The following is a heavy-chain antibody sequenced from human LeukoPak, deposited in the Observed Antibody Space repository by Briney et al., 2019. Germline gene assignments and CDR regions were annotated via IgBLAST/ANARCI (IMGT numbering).Heavy chain of an antibody. V-gene: IGHV4-38-2*02. CDR3: ARVLPYYDSSGYTLDY. CDR2: IYHSGST. D-gene: IGHD3-22*01. J-gene: IGHJ4*02. CDR1: GYSISSGYY. Sequence: PSETLSLTCTVSGYSISSGYYWGWIRQPPGKGLEWIGSIYHSGSTNYNPSLKSRVTISVDTSKNQFSLKLSSVTAADTAVYYCARVLPYYDSSGYTLDYWGQGTLVTVSS.